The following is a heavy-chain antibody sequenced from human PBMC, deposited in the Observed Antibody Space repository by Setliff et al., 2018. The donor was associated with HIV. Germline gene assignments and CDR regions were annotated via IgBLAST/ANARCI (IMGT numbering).Heavy chain of an antibody. J-gene: IGHJ4*02. D-gene: IGHD6-6*01. V-gene: IGHV4-39*02. CDR1: GGSISSSSYY. CDR2: IYYSGST. CDR3: AREFSSSSFDQ. Sequence: PSETPSLTCTVSGGSISSSSYYWGWIRQPPGKGLEWIGSIYYSGSTYYNPSLKSRVTISVDTSRNEFSLKLTSVTAADTAVYYCAREFSSSSFDQWGQGTLVTVSS.